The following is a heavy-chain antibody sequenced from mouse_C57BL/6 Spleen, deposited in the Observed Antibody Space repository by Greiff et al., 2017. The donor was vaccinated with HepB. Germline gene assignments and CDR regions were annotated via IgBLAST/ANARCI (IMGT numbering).Heavy chain of an antibody. Sequence: EVQLMESGGGLVKPGGSLKLSCAASGFTFSSYAMSWVRQTPEKRLEWVATISDGGSYTYYPDNVKGRFTISRDNAKNNLYLQMSHLKSEDTAMYYCARDYYGSSFDYWGQGTTLTVSS. CDR2: ISDGGSYT. CDR1: GFTFSSYA. J-gene: IGHJ2*01. V-gene: IGHV5-4*01. CDR3: ARDYYGSSFDY. D-gene: IGHD1-1*01.